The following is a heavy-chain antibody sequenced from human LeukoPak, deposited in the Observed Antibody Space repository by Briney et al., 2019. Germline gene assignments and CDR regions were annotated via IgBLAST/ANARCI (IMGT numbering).Heavy chain of an antibody. Sequence: GSTNYNPSLKSRVTMSVDTSKNQFSLKLSSVTAADTAVYYCARDSPAVAGRYYYYYYMDVWGKGTTVTVSS. D-gene: IGHD6-19*01. J-gene: IGHJ6*03. CDR2: GST. V-gene: IGHV4-4*07. CDR3: ARDSPAVAGRYYYYYYMDV.